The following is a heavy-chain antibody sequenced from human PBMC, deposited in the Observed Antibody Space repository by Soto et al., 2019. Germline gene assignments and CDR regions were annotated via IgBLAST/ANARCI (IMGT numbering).Heavy chain of an antibody. CDR3: ARDAPRCSGGTCLDY. V-gene: IGHV3-48*02. D-gene: IGHD2-15*01. CDR2: ISSSSSTI. J-gene: IGHJ4*02. CDR1: GFTFSSFS. Sequence: VHLMESGGGLVQPGGSLRLSCAASGFTFSSFSMHWVRQAPGKGLEWVSYISSSSSTIYYADSVRGRFTISRDNAKNSLYLQMNSLRDEDTAVFYCARDAPRCSGGTCLDYWGQGTLVTVSS.